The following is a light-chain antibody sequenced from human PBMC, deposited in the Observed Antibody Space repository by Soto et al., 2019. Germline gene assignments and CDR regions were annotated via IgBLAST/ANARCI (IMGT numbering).Light chain of an antibody. V-gene: IGKV3-11*01. CDR3: HQRQSWPRT. J-gene: IGKJ1*01. CDR1: ENVRTF. CDR2: GAS. Sequence: EVVLTQSPATLSLSPGERATLSCRASENVRTFVDWYQQKPGQAPRLLIYGASSRATGIPDRFSASGSGTDFTLTISDVQPEDFALYYCHQRQSWPRTFGQGTKVDIK.